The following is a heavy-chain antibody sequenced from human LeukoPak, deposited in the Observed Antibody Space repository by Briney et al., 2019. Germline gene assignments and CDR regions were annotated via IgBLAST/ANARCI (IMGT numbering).Heavy chain of an antibody. CDR2: IYYSGTT. CDR1: GGSISTYY. J-gene: IGHJ4*02. CDR3: ARSFYTGGWYPFDY. V-gene: IGHV4-59*01. D-gene: IGHD6-19*01. Sequence: PSETLSLTCTVSGGSISTYYWSWIRQPPGKGLEWIGYIYYSGTTNYNPSLKSRVTMSVDTSKNHFSLKLSSVTAADTAIYYCARSFYTGGWYPFDYWGQGILVTVSS.